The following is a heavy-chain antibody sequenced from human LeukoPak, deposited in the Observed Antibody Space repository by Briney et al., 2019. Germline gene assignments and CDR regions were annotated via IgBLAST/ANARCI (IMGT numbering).Heavy chain of an antibody. CDR1: GFTFSSYG. Sequence: GGSLRLSCAASGFTFSSYGMHWVRQAPGKGLEWVAFIRYDGSNKYYADSVKGRFTISRDNSKNTLYLQMNSLRAEDTAVYYCAKAGSGYYYYGSGSYYKDYYYMDVWGKGTTVTVSS. D-gene: IGHD3-10*01. V-gene: IGHV3-30*02. J-gene: IGHJ6*03. CDR3: AKAGSGYYYYGSGSYYKDYYYMDV. CDR2: IRYDGSNK.